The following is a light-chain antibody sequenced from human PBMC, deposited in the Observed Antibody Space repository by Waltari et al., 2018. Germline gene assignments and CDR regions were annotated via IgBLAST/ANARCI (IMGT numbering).Light chain of an antibody. CDR1: LLAKKY. Sequence: SYELTQPSSVSVSPGQTARITCSGDLLAKKYARWFQQKPGQAPVLVIYKDTERPSGIPERFSCSSSGTTVTLTISGAQVDDEADYYCYSVADKNVVFGGGTKLTVL. CDR3: YSVADKNVV. CDR2: KDT. V-gene: IGLV3-27*01. J-gene: IGLJ2*01.